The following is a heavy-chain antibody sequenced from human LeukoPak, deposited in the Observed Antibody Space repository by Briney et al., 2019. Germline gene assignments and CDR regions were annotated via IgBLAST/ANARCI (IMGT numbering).Heavy chain of an antibody. CDR1: DGSFSGYY. CDR3: ASLSSHYYDSGSYAFDI. V-gene: IGHV4-34*01. Sequence: SETLSLTCAVYDGSFSGYYWSWIRQPPGKGLEWIGEINHSGSTNYNPSLKSRVTISVDTSKNQFSLKLSSVTAADTAVYHCASLSSHYYDSGSYAFDIWGQGTMVTVSS. D-gene: IGHD3-10*01. J-gene: IGHJ3*02. CDR2: INHSGST.